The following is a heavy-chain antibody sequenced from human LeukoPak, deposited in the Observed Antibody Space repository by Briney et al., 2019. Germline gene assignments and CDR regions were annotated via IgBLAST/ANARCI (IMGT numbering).Heavy chain of an antibody. Sequence: GEALNISWKCSGYIFTSYWIGWVRQMPGKGLGWGGIIYPGDSDTRYSPSFQGQVTISADKSITTAYLQWSSLKASDTAMYYCARHEPKYYDYVWGSYRRGYFDYWGQGTLVTVSS. D-gene: IGHD3-16*02. J-gene: IGHJ4*02. CDR1: GYIFTSYW. V-gene: IGHV5-51*01. CDR2: IYPGDSDT. CDR3: ARHEPKYYDYVWGSYRRGYFDY.